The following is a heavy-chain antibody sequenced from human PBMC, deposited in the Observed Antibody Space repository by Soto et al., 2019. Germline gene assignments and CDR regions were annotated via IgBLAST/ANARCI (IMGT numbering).Heavy chain of an antibody. CDR2: FDPEDGET. J-gene: IGHJ3*02. V-gene: IGHV1-24*01. CDR1: GYTLTELS. CDR3: ATDPRYSGSYSAFDI. Sequence: ASVKVSCKVSGYTLTELSMHWVRQAPGKGLEWMGGFDPEDGETIYAQKFQGRVTMTEDTSTDTAYMELSSLRSEDTAVYYCATDPRYSGSYSAFDIWGQGTMVTVSS. D-gene: IGHD1-26*01.